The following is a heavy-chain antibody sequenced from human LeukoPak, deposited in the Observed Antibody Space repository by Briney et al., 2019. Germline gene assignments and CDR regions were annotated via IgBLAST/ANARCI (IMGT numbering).Heavy chain of an antibody. J-gene: IGHJ4*02. CDR2: TYYRSRWYN. CDR3: ARSSGDLDY. Sequence: SQTLSLTCAVSGDRVSSNSAAWNWLRQSPSRGLEWLGRTYYRSRWYNEYEVSVRSRITISPDTSKNQVYLQLNFVTPEDTAVYYCARSSGDLDYWGQGTLVTVSS. D-gene: IGHD1-26*01. CDR1: GDRVSSNSAA. V-gene: IGHV6-1*01.